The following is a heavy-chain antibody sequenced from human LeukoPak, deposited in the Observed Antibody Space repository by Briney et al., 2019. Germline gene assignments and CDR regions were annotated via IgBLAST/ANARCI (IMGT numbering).Heavy chain of an antibody. V-gene: IGHV3-21*05. CDR3: ARRAVATDGYYYYGMDV. Sequence: GGSLRLSCAASGFTFSDQYIDWVRQAPGKGLEWVSYISGSSGIIDYADSVKGRFTISRDNAKNSLYLQMNSLRAEDTAVYYCARRAVATDGYYYYGMDVWGQGTTVTVSS. D-gene: IGHD6-19*01. CDR1: GFTFSDQY. CDR2: ISGSSGII. J-gene: IGHJ6*02.